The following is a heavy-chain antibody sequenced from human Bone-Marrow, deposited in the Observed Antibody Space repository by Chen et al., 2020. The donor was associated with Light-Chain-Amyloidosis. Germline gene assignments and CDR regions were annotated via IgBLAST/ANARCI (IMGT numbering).Heavy chain of an antibody. CDR3: ARTLGGLYYYYYYMDV. J-gene: IGHJ6*03. Sequence: QVQLVQSGAEVKKPGASVKVSCKASGYTFTSYDINWVRQATGQGLEWMGWMNPNSGNTGYAQKFQGRVTRTRNTSISTAYMELSSLRSEDTAVYYCARTLGGLYYYYYYMDVWGKGTTVTVSS. CDR1: GYTFTSYD. D-gene: IGHD2-15*01. V-gene: IGHV1-8*01. CDR2: MNPNSGNT.